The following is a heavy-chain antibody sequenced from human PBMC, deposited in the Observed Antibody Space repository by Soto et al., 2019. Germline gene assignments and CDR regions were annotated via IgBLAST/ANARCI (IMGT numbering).Heavy chain of an antibody. J-gene: IGHJ6*03. CDR3: ARGRPQKGGYCSSTSCYSYYYYYMDV. CDR2: IFYSGST. Sequence: PSETLSLTCTVSGGSISSYYWSWIRQPPGKGLEWIGYIFYSGSTNYNPSLKRRVTISVDTSKNQFPLKLSSVTAADTAVYYCARGRPQKGGYCSSTSCYSYYYYYMDVWGKGTTVTVSS. CDR1: GGSISSYY. V-gene: IGHV4-59*01. D-gene: IGHD2-2*01.